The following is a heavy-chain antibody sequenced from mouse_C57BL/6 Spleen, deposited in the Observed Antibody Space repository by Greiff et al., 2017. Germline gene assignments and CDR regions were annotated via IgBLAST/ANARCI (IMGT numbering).Heavy chain of an antibody. CDR2: INPSSGYT. D-gene: IGHD1-1*01. CDR3: ARSRYSSSSSYWYIDV. J-gene: IGHJ1*03. V-gene: IGHV1-7*01. Sequence: VQLQQSGAELAKPGASVKLSCKASGYTFTSYWMHWVKQRPGQGLEWIGYINPSSGYTKYNQKFKGKATLTADKSSSTAYMQLSSLTYEDSAVYYCARSRYSSSSSYWYIDVWGTGTTVTVSS. CDR1: GYTFTSYW.